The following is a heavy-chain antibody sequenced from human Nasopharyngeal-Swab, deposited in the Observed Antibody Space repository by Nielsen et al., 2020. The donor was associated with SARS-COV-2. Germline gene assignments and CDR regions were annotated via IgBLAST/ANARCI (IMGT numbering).Heavy chain of an antibody. Sequence: SETRSLTCTVSGGSVSSGRYYWSWIRQPPGKGREGTGDMYYSGSTNYNPSLKSRVTISVDTSKNQFSLKLSSVTAADTAVYYCARDIGAAALAPWRGYYGMDVWGQGTTVTVSS. CDR3: ARDIGAAALAPWRGYYGMDV. V-gene: IGHV4-61*01. CDR2: MYYSGST. J-gene: IGHJ6*02. D-gene: IGHD3-10*01. CDR1: GGSVSSGRYY.